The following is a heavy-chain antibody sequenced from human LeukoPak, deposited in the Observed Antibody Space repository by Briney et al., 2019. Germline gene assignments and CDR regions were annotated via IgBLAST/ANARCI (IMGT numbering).Heavy chain of an antibody. CDR3: ARELNGYGYYFFDY. D-gene: IGHD3-16*01. Sequence: PGGSLRLSCAASGFTFSSYWKSWVRLAPGKGLEWVANINQDGSEKYHVDSVKGRFTISRDNAKNSLYLQMNGLGAEDTAVYYCARELNGYGYYFFDYWGPGTLVTVSS. CDR1: GFTFSSYW. J-gene: IGHJ4*02. CDR2: INQDGSEK. V-gene: IGHV3-7*01.